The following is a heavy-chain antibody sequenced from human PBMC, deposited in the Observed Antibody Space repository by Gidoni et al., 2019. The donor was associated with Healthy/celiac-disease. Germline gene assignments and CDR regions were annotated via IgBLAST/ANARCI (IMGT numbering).Heavy chain of an antibody. J-gene: IGHJ6*02. CDR3: ARGPQRYDFWSGYYEDRYYYYGMDD. CDR2: ISHSGST. V-gene: IGHV4-34*01. D-gene: IGHD3-3*01. Sequence: QVQLQQWGAGLLKPSETLSLTCAVSGGSFSGYYWRWFRHPPGKGLEWSGEISHSGSTNYNLTLKSRVTISVDTSKNQFSLKLSSVTAADTAVYYCARGPQRYDFWSGYYEDRYYYYGMDDWGQGTTVTVSS. CDR1: GGSFSGYY.